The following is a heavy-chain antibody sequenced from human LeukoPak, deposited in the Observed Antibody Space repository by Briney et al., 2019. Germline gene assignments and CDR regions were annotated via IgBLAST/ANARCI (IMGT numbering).Heavy chain of an antibody. J-gene: IGHJ4*02. Sequence: GGSLRLSCAASGFTFSSYSMNWVRQAPGEGLEWVSSISSSSSYIYYADSVKGRFTISRDNAKNSLYLQMNSLRAEDTAVYYCARAATTGPPGVFDYWGQGTLVTVSS. D-gene: IGHD1-1*01. CDR1: GFTFSSYS. CDR2: ISSSSSYI. V-gene: IGHV3-21*01. CDR3: ARAATTGPPGVFDY.